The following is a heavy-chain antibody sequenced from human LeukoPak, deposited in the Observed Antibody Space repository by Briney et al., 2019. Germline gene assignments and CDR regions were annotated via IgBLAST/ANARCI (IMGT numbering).Heavy chain of an antibody. CDR1: GGSISSGGYS. CDR3: ARLRIAYFDY. Sequence: PSETLSLTCAVSGGSISSGGYSWSWIRQPPGKGLEWIGYISDSGSTNYNPSLKSRVTISVDTSKNQFSLKLSSVTAADTAVYYCARLRIAYFDYWGQGTLVTVSS. V-gene: IGHV4-30-2*01. D-gene: IGHD6-13*01. CDR2: ISDSGST. J-gene: IGHJ4*02.